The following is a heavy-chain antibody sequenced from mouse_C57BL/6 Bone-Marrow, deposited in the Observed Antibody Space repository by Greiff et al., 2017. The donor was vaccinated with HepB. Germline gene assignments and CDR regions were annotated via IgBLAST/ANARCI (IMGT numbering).Heavy chain of an antibody. J-gene: IGHJ3*01. CDR3: ASLLRAY. D-gene: IGHD1-1*01. CDR1: GFSFTSYG. Sequence: QVQLKESGPGLVAPSQSLSITCTVSGFSFTSYGVDWVRQSPGKGLEWLGVIWGVGSTNYNSALKSRLSISKDNSKSQVFLKMNSLQTDDTAMYYCASLLRAYWGQGTLVTVSA. CDR2: IWGVGST. V-gene: IGHV2-6*01.